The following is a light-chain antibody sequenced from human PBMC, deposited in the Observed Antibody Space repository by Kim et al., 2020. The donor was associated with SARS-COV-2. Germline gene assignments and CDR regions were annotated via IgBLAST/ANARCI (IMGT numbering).Light chain of an antibody. V-gene: IGLV5-45*03. CDR1: SGINVGTYR. J-gene: IGLJ3*02. CDR2: YKSDSDK. Sequence: QPVLTQPSSLSASPGASASLTCTLRSGINVGTYRIYWYQQKPGSPPQYLLRYKSDSDKQQGSGVPSRFSGSKDASANAGILLISGLQSEDEADYYCMIWHSSAWVFGGGTQLDRP. CDR3: MIWHSSAWV.